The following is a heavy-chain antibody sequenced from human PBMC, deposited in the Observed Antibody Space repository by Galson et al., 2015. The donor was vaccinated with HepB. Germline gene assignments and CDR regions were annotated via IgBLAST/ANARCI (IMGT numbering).Heavy chain of an antibody. D-gene: IGHD6-19*01. Sequence: PALVKPTQTLTLTCTFSGFSLSTSGMCVSWIRQPPGKALEWLALIDWDDDKYYSTSLKTRLTISKDTSKNQVVLTMTNMDPVDTATYYCARIPHSGFYYYYGMDVWGQGTTVTVSS. V-gene: IGHV2-70*01. CDR1: GFSLSTSGMC. J-gene: IGHJ6*02. CDR3: ARIPHSGFYYYYGMDV. CDR2: IDWDDDK.